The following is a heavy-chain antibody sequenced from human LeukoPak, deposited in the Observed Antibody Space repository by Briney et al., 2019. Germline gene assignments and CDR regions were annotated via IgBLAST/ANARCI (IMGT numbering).Heavy chain of an antibody. CDR1: GYTFTGYY. J-gene: IGHJ5*02. CDR3: ARDGGGISFDLREINWFDP. CDR2: INPNSGGT. D-gene: IGHD3-16*01. V-gene: IGHV1-2*02. Sequence: GASVKVSCKASGYTFTGYYMHWVRQAPGQGLEWMGWINPNSGGTNYAQKFQGRVTMTRDTSISTAYMELSRLRSDDTAVYYCARDGGGISFDLREINWFDPWGQGTLVTVSS.